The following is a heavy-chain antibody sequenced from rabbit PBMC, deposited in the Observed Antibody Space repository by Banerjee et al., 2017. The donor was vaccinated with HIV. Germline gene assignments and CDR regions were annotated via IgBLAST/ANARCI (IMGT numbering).Heavy chain of an antibody. D-gene: IGHD6-1*01. J-gene: IGHJ4*01. CDR1: GFSFSSSYY. V-gene: IGHV1S40*01. CDR3: VRETETYAGYTGYAYYFNL. CDR2: IYAGSSGST. Sequence: QSLEESGGDLVKPGASLTLTCTASGFSFSSSYYMCWVRQAPGKGLEWIACIYAGSSGSTYYASWAKGRFTISSHNAQNTLYLQLNSLTAADTATYFCVRETETYAGYTGYAYYFNLWGPGTLVTVS.